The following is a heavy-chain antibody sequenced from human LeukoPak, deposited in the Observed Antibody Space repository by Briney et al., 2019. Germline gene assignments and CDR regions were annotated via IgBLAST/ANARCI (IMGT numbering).Heavy chain of an antibody. CDR3: AKVGAVAGTLGLLYYFDY. CDR1: GFTFSSYA. V-gene: IGHV3-23*01. CDR2: ISASGGST. Sequence: GGSLRLSCAASGFTFSSYAMNWVRQAPRKRLEWVSAISASGGSTNYADPVKARFTISRDNSKNTLYLQMDSLRAEDTAVYFCAKVGAVAGTLGLLYYFDYWGQGTLVTVSS. J-gene: IGHJ4*02. D-gene: IGHD6-19*01.